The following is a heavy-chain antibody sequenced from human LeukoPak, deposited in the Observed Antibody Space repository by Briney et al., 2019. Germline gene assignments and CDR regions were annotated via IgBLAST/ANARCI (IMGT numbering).Heavy chain of an antibody. Sequence: SETLSLTCAVCGGSFSGYYWSWIRQPPGKGLEWIGEINHSGSTNYNPSLKSRVTISVDTSKNQFSLKLSSVTAADTAVYYCARLSGPSGYWGQGTLVTVSS. CDR2: INHSGST. D-gene: IGHD3-16*02. CDR3: ARLSGPSGY. CDR1: GGSFSGYY. J-gene: IGHJ4*02. V-gene: IGHV4-34*01.